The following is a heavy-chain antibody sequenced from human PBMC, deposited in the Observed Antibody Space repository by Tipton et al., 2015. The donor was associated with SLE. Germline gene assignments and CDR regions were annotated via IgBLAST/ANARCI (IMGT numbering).Heavy chain of an antibody. Sequence: TLSLTCAVSDYSISTSNWWGWIRQHPGKGLEWIGYIYYSGSTYYNPSLKSRVTISVDTSKNQFSLKLSSVTAADTAVYYCARDRRGGYGDSRGGAFDIWGQGTMVTVSS. J-gene: IGHJ3*02. CDR1: DYSISTSNW. V-gene: IGHV4-28*03. CDR2: IYYSGST. CDR3: ARDRRGGYGDSRGGAFDI. D-gene: IGHD4-17*01.